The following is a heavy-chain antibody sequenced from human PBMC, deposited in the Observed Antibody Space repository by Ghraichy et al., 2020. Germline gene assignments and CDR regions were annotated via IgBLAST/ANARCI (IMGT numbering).Heavy chain of an antibody. CDR1: GFTFSSYS. CDR2: ISSSSSTI. Sequence: GESLNISCAASGFTFSSYSMNWVRQAPGKGLEWVSYISSSSSTIYYADSVKGRFTISRDNAKNSLYLQMNSLRDEDTAVYYCARDSPTYYYGSGSYYAPQYFQHWGQGTLVTVSS. J-gene: IGHJ1*01. V-gene: IGHV3-48*02. CDR3: ARDSPTYYYGSGSYYAPQYFQH. D-gene: IGHD3-10*01.